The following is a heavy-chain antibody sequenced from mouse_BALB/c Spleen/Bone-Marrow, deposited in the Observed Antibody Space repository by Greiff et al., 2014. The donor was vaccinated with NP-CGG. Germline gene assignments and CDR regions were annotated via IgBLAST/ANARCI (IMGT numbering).Heavy chain of an antibody. V-gene: IGHV1-77*01. CDR1: GCTFTDYV. J-gene: IGHJ2*01. Sequence: VQLQQSGPELVKPGASVKMSCKASGCTFTDYVISWVKQRTGQGLEWIGEIYPGSGSTYYNEKFKGKATLTADKSSNTVYMQLISLTSEDSAVFFCVTDPYYGRQYYFDYWGQGTTLTVSS. CDR2: IYPGSGST. CDR3: VTDPYYGRQYYFDY. D-gene: IGHD1-1*02.